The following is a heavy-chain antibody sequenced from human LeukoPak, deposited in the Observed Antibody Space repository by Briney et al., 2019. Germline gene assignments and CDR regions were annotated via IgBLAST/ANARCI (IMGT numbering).Heavy chain of an antibody. V-gene: IGHV3-23*01. Sequence: GGSLRLSCAASGFTFSNYAVSWVRQAPGKGLEWVSAISGSGGSTYYADSVKGRFTISRDNSKNTLYLQMNSLRAEDTATYYCAKVRDSSGSFGFDYWGQGTLVTVSS. CDR3: AKVRDSSGSFGFDY. D-gene: IGHD6-19*01. CDR2: ISGSGGST. CDR1: GFTFSNYA. J-gene: IGHJ4*02.